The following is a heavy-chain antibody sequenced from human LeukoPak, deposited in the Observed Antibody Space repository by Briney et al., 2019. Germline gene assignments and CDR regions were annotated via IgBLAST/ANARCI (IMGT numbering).Heavy chain of an antibody. J-gene: IGHJ4*02. CDR2: INPNSGGT. D-gene: IGHD2-2*02. CDR3: AREGLVPAAIVSFDY. V-gene: IGHV1-2*02. CDR1: GYTFTSYG. Sequence: ASVKVSCKASGYTFTSYGITWVRQAPGQGLEWMGWINPNSGGTNYAQKFQGRVTMTRDTSISTAYMELSRLRSDDTAVYYCAREGLVPAAIVSFDYWGQGTLVTVSS.